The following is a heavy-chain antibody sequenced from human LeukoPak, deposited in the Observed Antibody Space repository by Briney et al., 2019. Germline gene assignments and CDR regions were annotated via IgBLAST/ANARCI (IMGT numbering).Heavy chain of an antibody. Sequence: GGSLRLSCAASGFTFSSYSMNWVRQAPGKGLEWVSSISSSSSYIYYADSVKGRFTISRDNAKNSLYLQMNSLRAEDTAVYYCARDSGGGPQRTFDYWGQGTLVTVSS. CDR2: ISSSSSYI. V-gene: IGHV3-21*01. CDR3: ARDSGGGPQRTFDY. D-gene: IGHD1-26*01. CDR1: GFTFSSYS. J-gene: IGHJ4*02.